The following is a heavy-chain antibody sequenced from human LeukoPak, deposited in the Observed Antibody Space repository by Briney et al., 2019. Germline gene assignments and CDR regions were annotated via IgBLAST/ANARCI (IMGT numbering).Heavy chain of an antibody. V-gene: IGHV3-74*01. CDR2: INSDGSST. D-gene: IGHD6-19*01. CDR3: AKVYSSGPFDY. Sequence: GGSLRLSCAASGFTFSSYWMHWVRQAPGKGLVWVSRINSDGSSTSYADSVKGRFTISRDNAKNTLYLQMNSLRAEDTAVYYCAKVYSSGPFDYWGQGTLVTVSS. CDR1: GFTFSSYW. J-gene: IGHJ4*02.